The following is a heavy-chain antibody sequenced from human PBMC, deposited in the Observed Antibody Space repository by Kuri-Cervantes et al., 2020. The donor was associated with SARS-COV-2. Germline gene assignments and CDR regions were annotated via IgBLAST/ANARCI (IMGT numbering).Heavy chain of an antibody. V-gene: IGHV3-48*03. D-gene: IGHD5-18*01. CDR2: ISSSGSTI. Sequence: GESLKISCAASGFTFSSYEMNWVRQAPGKGLEWVSYISSSGSTIYYADSVKGRFTISRDNAKNSLYLQMNSLKTEDTAVYYCTRDKRRYSYGPPDGDYWGQGTLVTVSS. J-gene: IGHJ4*02. CDR1: GFTFSSYE. CDR3: TRDKRRYSYGPPDGDY.